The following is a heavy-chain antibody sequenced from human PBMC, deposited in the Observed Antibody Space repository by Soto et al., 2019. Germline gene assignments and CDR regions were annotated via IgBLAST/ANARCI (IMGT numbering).Heavy chain of an antibody. Sequence: SETLSLTCAVSGGSITTSVYYWGWIRQPPGRGLEWMANIYYSGSAYYNPSLKSRLSTSVDTSKNQFSLKLSSVTAADTAVYYCARQRSRAFDLWGQGTGVTVSS. J-gene: IGHJ3*01. CDR2: IYYSGSA. V-gene: IGHV4-39*01. CDR1: GGSITTSVYY. CDR3: ARQRSRAFDL. D-gene: IGHD3-3*01.